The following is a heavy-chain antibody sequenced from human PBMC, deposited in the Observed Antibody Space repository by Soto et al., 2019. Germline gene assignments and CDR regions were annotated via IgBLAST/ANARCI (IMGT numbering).Heavy chain of an antibody. CDR2: IIPIFGTA. CDR1: GGTFSSYA. D-gene: IGHD1-26*01. J-gene: IGHJ5*02. Sequence: SVKVSCKASGGTFSSYAISWVRQAPGQGLEWMGGIIPIFGTANYAQKFQGRVTITADESTSTAYMELSSLRSEDAAVYYCASSPYSGSYSNWFDPWGQGTLVTVSS. CDR3: ASSPYSGSYSNWFDP. V-gene: IGHV1-69*13.